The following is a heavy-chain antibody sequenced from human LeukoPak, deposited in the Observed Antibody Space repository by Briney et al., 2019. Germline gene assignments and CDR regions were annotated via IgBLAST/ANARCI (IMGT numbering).Heavy chain of an antibody. CDR1: RFTFSTYA. J-gene: IGHJ4*02. D-gene: IGHD2-2*01. Sequence: GGSLRLSCTASRFTFSTYAMSWVRQAPGKGRERVPNISGRSDTTYYTGAVKGRFTISRDNSKNALYLQMSSLRAEDTAVYYCAKSQRNDQQVVQRIDYWGQGTLVTVSS. V-gene: IGHV3-23*01. CDR3: AKSQRNDQQVVQRIDY. CDR2: ISGRSDTT.